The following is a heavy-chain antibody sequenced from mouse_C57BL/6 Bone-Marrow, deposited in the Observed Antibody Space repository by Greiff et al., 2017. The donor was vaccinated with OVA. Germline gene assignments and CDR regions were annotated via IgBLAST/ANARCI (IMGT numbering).Heavy chain of an antibody. CDR1: GYTFTSYW. J-gene: IGHJ3*01. CDR3: ARGGYDVAY. CDR2: IDPSDSYT. V-gene: IGHV1-69*01. D-gene: IGHD2-2*01. Sequence: VQLQQPGAELVMPGASVKLSCKASGYTFTSYWMHWVKQRPGQGLEWIGEIDPSDSYTNYNQKFKGKSTLTVDKSSSTAYMQLSSLTSEDSAVYYCARGGYDVAYWGQGTLVTVSA.